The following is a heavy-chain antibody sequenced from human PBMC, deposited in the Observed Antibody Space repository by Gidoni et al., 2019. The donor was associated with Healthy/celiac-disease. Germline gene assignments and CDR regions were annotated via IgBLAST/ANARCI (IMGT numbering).Heavy chain of an antibody. Sequence: QVQLVESGGGVVQPGRSLRLSCAASGFTFSSYGMHWVRQAPGKGLAWLAVIWYDGSNKYYADSVKGRFTISRDNSKNTLYLQMNSLRAEDTAVYYCARADSSGYYYILYYYYGMDVWGQGTTVTVSS. CDR1: GFTFSSYG. CDR3: ARADSSGYYYILYYYYGMDV. D-gene: IGHD3-22*01. CDR2: IWYDGSNK. V-gene: IGHV3-33*01. J-gene: IGHJ6*02.